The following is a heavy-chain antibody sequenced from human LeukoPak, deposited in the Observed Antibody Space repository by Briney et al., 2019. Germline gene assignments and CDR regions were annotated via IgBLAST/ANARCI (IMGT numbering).Heavy chain of an antibody. Sequence: GGSLRLSCAASGFTFSSYGMSWVRQAPGKGLEWVAFISFSGNSIYYADSVKGRFTISRDNAKNSLYLQMSSLRAEDTAVYYCAKAPAGHCSGVICYPLDNWGQGILVSVSS. J-gene: IGHJ4*02. CDR3: AKAPAGHCSGVICYPLDN. V-gene: IGHV3-48*04. CDR2: ISFSGNSI. D-gene: IGHD2-15*01. CDR1: GFTFSSYG.